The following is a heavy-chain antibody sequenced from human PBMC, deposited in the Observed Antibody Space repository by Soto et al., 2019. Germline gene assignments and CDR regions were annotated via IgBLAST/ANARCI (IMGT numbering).Heavy chain of an antibody. CDR3: ARIHSSSSSDMDV. V-gene: IGHV6-1*01. D-gene: IGHD6-6*01. J-gene: IGHJ6*02. CDR1: GDSVSSNSAA. Sequence: SQTLSLTCVISGDSVSSNSAAWNWIRQSPSRGLEWLGRTYYRSKWYSNYAVSVKSRITINPDTSKNQSSLQLNSVTPEDTAVYYCARIHSSSSSDMDVWGQGTTVTVSS. CDR2: TYYRSKWYS.